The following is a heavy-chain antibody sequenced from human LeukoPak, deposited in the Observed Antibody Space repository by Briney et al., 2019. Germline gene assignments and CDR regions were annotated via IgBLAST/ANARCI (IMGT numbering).Heavy chain of an antibody. CDR2: INSDGSYT. Sequence: GGSLRLSCAASGFTFSSYWMHWVRQAPGKGLVWVSRINSDGSYTNYADSVKGRFTISRDNAKNTLYPQMNSLRAEDTAVYYCVRGTIGWDGMDVWGQGTTVTASS. V-gene: IGHV3-74*01. CDR3: VRGTIGWDGMDV. D-gene: IGHD6-19*01. J-gene: IGHJ6*02. CDR1: GFTFSSYW.